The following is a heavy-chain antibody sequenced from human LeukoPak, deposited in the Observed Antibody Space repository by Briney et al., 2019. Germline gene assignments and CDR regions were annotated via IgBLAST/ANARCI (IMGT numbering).Heavy chain of an antibody. CDR1: GDSVSRSDSY. Sequence: SETLSLTCSVSGDSVSRSDSYWDWIRQPPGKGLEWIGTIYYSGRTYYSPSLKSRVTMSVDPSNNQFSRTLRSVTAADTALYYCARRRYYDGSGYLEWGQGTLLSVSS. CDR3: ARRRYYDGSGYLE. CDR2: IYYSGRT. D-gene: IGHD3-22*01. V-gene: IGHV4-39*01. J-gene: IGHJ1*01.